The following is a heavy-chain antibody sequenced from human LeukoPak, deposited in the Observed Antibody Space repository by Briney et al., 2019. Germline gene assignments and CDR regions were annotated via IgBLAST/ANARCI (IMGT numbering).Heavy chain of an antibody. Sequence: SVKVSCKASGGTFSSYAISWLRQAPGQGLEWMGGIIPIFGTANYAQKFQGRVTITTDESTSTAYMELSSLRSEDTAVYYCAREGDGYSFFDYWGQGTLVTVSS. V-gene: IGHV1-69*05. D-gene: IGHD5-24*01. CDR2: IIPIFGTA. J-gene: IGHJ4*02. CDR1: GGTFSSYA. CDR3: AREGDGYSFFDY.